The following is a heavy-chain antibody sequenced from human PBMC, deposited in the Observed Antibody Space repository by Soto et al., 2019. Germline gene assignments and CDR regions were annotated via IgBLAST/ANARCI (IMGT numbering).Heavy chain of an antibody. D-gene: IGHD3-3*01. Sequence: GGSLRLSCAASGFTFSSYWMSWVRQAPGKGLEWVANIKQDGSEKYYVDSVKGRFTISRDNAKNSLYLQMTSLRAEDTAVYYCARDRYDFWSGYSREPLDYWGQGTLVTVS. CDR2: IKQDGSEK. CDR3: ARDRYDFWSGYSREPLDY. V-gene: IGHV3-7*01. CDR1: GFTFSSYW. J-gene: IGHJ4*02.